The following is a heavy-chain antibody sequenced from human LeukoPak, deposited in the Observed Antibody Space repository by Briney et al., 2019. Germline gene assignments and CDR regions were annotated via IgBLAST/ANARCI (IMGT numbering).Heavy chain of an antibody. V-gene: IGHV3-11*01. CDR2: ISSSGSTI. CDR1: GGSFSGYY. CDR3: ARGRFRTFDY. J-gene: IGHJ4*02. Sequence: LSLTCAVYGGSFSGYYWSWIRQAPGKGLEWVSYISSSGSTIYYADSVKGRFTISRDNAKNSLYLQMNSLRAEDTAVYYCARGRFRTFDYWGQGTLVTVSS. D-gene: IGHD1/OR15-1a*01.